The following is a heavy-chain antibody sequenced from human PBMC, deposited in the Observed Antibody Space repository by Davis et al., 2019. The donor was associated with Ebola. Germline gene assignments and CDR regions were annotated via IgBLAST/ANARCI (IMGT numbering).Heavy chain of an antibody. D-gene: IGHD6-19*01. V-gene: IGHV1-18*04. Sequence: ASVKVSCKASGYTFTSYGISWVRQAPGQGLEWMGWISAYNGNTNYAQKLQGRVTMTTDTSASTVYLDLTGLRSDDTAVFYCARASFGYNSGWYADYWGPGSLVTVSS. CDR3: ARASFGYNSGWYADY. J-gene: IGHJ4*02. CDR2: ISAYNGNT. CDR1: GYTFTSYG.